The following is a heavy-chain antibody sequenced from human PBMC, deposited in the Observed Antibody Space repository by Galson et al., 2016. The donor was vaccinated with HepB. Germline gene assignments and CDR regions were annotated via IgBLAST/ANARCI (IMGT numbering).Heavy chain of an antibody. CDR2: ISSSSSYI. V-gene: IGHV3-21*01. Sequence: SLRLSCAASGFTFSSYSMNWVRQAPGKGLEWVSSISSSSSYIYYADSVKGRSTISRDNAKNSLYLQMNSLRAEDTAVYYCARDSRGPLWFGELLKYYYYGMDVWGQGTTVTVSS. CDR3: ARDSRGPLWFGELLKYYYYGMDV. CDR1: GFTFSSYS. D-gene: IGHD3-10*01. J-gene: IGHJ6*02.